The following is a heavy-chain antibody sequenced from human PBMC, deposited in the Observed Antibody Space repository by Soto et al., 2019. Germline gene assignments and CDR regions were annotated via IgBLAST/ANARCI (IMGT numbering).Heavy chain of an antibody. CDR1: GDSVSSNSAA. V-gene: IGHV6-1*01. D-gene: IGHD2-21*02. J-gene: IGHJ6*02. CDR3: TKQKGDSRTYNGMDV. Sequence: QVQLQQSGPGLVKPSQTLSLTCAISGDSVSSNSAAWNWIRQSPSRGLEWLGREYYRSQWYYDSALSVRSRITVIPHTSKNQFSLHLNSVTPEDTAVYYCTKQKGDSRTYNGMDVWGQGTTVTVSS. CDR2: EYYRSQWYY.